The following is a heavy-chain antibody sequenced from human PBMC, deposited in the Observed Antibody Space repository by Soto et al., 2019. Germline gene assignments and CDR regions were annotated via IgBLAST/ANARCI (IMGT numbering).Heavy chain of an antibody. CDR2: ISGSGGST. CDR1: GFPFSTYA. CDR3: AARSVDY. V-gene: IGHV3-23*01. J-gene: IGHJ4*02. Sequence: GGSLRLSCAASGFPFSTYAMSWVRQAPGKGLEWVSLISGSGGSTYYADSVKGRFTISRDNSRDTLYLQMNSLRAEDTAVYYCAARSVDYWGQGTQVTVSS.